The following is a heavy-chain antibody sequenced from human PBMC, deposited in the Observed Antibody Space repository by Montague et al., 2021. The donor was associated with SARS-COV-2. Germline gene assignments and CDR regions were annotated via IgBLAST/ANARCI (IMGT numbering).Heavy chain of an antibody. CDR1: GGSIDNYF. Sequence: SETLSLTCTASGGSIDNYFWSCIRQPPGTGLEWIGYIYNSGSTNXNPSLTSRVTISGDMSNTQFSLKLSSVTAADTAMYYCALSLRYFDWADAFDVWGQGTMVIVSS. D-gene: IGHD3-9*01. J-gene: IGHJ3*01. CDR2: IYNSGST. V-gene: IGHV4-59*13. CDR3: ALSLRYFDWADAFDV.